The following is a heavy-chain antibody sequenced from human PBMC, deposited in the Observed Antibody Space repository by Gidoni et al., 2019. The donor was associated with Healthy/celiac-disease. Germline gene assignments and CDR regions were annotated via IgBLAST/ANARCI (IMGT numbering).Heavy chain of an antibody. CDR1: GFTLSSYE. CDR2: ISSSGSTI. D-gene: IGHD2-15*01. CDR3: ARGSLPGYCSGGSCYRGDFDY. V-gene: IGHV3-48*03. J-gene: IGHJ4*02. Sequence: EVQLVESGGGLVQPGGSLRLSCAASGFTLSSYELNWVRQAPGKGLEWVSYISSSGSTIYYADAVKGRFTISRDNAKNSLYLQMNSLRAEDTAVYYCARGSLPGYCSGGSCYRGDFDYWGQGTLVTVSS.